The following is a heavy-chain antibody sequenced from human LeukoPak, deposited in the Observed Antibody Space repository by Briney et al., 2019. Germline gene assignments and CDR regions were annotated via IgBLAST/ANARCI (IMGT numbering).Heavy chain of an antibody. CDR2: ISGSGGST. D-gene: IGHD3-22*01. J-gene: IGHJ4*02. CDR3: AKDTYYDSSGYYSRRFDY. Sequence: PGGSLRLSCAASGFTFSSYAMSWVRQAPGKGLEWVSAISGSGGSTYYADSVKGRFTISRDNSKNTLYLQMNSLRAEDTAVYYCAKDTYYDSSGYYSRRFDYWGQGTLVTVSS. CDR1: GFTFSSYA. V-gene: IGHV3-23*01.